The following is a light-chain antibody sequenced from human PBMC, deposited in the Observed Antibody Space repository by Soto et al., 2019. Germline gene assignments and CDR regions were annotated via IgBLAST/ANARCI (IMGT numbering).Light chain of an antibody. CDR2: EDN. J-gene: IGLJ3*02. V-gene: IGLV6-57*01. Sequence: NFMLTQPHSVSESPGKTVTISCTRSSGSIASNYVQWYQQRPGSSPTTVIYEDNQRPSGVPDRFSGSSDSSSNSASLTISGLTTEDEADYYCQSYDSSNWVFGGGTKLTVL. CDR1: SGSIASNY. CDR3: QSYDSSNWV.